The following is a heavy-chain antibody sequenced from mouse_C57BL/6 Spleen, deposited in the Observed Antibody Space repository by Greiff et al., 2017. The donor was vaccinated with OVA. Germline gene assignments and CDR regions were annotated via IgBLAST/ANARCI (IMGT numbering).Heavy chain of an antibody. D-gene: IGHD1-1*01. CDR3: AREDYYGSSLLNY. CDR1: GYTFTSYW. CDR2: IYPSDSET. Sequence: QVQLKQPGAELVRPGSSVKLSCKASGYTFTSYWMDWVKQRPGQGLEWIGNIYPSDSETHYNQKFKDKATLTVDKSSSTAYMQLSSLTSEDSAVYYCAREDYYGSSLLNYWGQGTTLTVSS. V-gene: IGHV1-61*01. J-gene: IGHJ2*01.